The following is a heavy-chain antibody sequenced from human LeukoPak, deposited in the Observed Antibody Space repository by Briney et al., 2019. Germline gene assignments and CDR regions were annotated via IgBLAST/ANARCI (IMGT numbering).Heavy chain of an antibody. CDR2: ISSSSSYI. CDR1: GFTFSSYA. D-gene: IGHD3-3*01. V-gene: IGHV3-21*01. CDR3: ARNFWSGYSTYYYGMDV. Sequence: GGSLRLSCAASGFTFSSYAMNWVRQAPGKGLEWVSSISSSSSYIYYADSVKGRFTISRDNAKSSLYLQMNSLRAEDTAVYYCARNFWSGYSTYYYGMDVWGQGTTVTVSS. J-gene: IGHJ6*02.